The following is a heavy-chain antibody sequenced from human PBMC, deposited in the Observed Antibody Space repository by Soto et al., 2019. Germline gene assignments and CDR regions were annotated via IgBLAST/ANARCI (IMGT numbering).Heavy chain of an antibody. Sequence: PSETLSLTWAVSGGSISSGGYSWSWLRQPPGKGLEWIGYIYHSGSTDDNPSLKSRVTISVDRCKNQFSLNLSSVTAADTAGYYCARGVYDSSGCYYFCYWGQGTLVTVSS. V-gene: IGHV4-30-2*01. D-gene: IGHD3-22*01. CDR3: ARGVYDSSGCYYFCY. CDR1: GGSISSGGYS. CDR2: IYHSGST. J-gene: IGHJ4*02.